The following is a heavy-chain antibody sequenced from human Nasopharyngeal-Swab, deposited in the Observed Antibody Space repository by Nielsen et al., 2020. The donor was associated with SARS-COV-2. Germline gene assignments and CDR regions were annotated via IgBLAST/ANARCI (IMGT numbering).Heavy chain of an antibody. J-gene: IGHJ4*02. Sequence: ASVKVSCKASGYTFTSYGISWVRQAPGQGLEWMGWISAYNGNTNYAQKLQGRVTMTTDTSTSTAYMELRSLRSDDTAVYYCARDIDIVVVPAANGGDYWGQGTLVTVSS. CDR2: ISAYNGNT. D-gene: IGHD2-2*01. V-gene: IGHV1-18*01. CDR3: ARDIDIVVVPAANGGDY. CDR1: GYTFTSYG.